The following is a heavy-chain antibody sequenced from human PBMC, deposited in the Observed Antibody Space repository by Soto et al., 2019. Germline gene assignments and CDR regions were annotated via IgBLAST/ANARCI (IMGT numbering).Heavy chain of an antibody. D-gene: IGHD6-19*01. CDR1: GFTFSSYA. CDR3: AKTPNGWFSAFDI. V-gene: IGHV3-23*01. Sequence: EVQLLESGGGLVQPGGSLRLSCAASGFTFSSYAMSWVRQAPGKGLEWVSVISGSGGTTYYADSVKGRFTFSRDNSKNTLYLQMNSLRAEDTAVYYCAKTPNGWFSAFDIWGQGTMVTVSS. CDR2: ISGSGGTT. J-gene: IGHJ3*02.